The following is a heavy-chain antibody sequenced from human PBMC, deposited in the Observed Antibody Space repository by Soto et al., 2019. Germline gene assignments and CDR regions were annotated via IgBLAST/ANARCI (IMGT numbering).Heavy chain of an antibody. D-gene: IGHD5-12*01. Sequence: SCAASGLSVVGSYMNWFRQSPQKGLEWISVIYPDDNTYYAESVRGRFTLSKDSSRNTLYLQMNSLRAEDTAVYYCAKDGPSGYLFDYWGQGTLVTVSS. V-gene: IGHV3-53*01. CDR3: AKDGPSGYLFDY. CDR1: GLSVVGSY. CDR2: IYPDDNT. J-gene: IGHJ4*02.